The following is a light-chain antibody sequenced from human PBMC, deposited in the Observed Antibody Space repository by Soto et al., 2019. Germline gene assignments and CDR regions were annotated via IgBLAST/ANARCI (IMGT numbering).Light chain of an antibody. Sequence: QSVLTQSSSASASLGSSVKLTCTLSSGRSSYIIAWHHQQPGKAPRYLMKLEGSGSYNKGSGVPDRFSGSSSGADRYLTIANLQFEDEANYYCETWDSNTRVFGGGTKLTV. V-gene: IGLV4-60*02. J-gene: IGLJ2*01. CDR1: SGRSSYI. CDR2: LEGSGSY. CDR3: ETWDSNTRV.